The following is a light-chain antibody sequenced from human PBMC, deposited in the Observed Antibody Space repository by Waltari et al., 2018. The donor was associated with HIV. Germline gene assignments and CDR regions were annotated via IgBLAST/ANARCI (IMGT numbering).Light chain of an antibody. CDR2: DNN. CDR3: GTWDSSLSAVV. V-gene: IGLV1-51*01. J-gene: IGLJ2*01. CDR1: SSNHGNNY. Sequence: QSVLTQPPSVSAAPGQQVTISCPGSSSNHGNNYVSWYQQLPGTAPKLLIYDNNKRPSGIPDRFSGSKSGTSATLGITGLQTGDEADYYCGTWDSSLSAVVFGGGTKLTVL.